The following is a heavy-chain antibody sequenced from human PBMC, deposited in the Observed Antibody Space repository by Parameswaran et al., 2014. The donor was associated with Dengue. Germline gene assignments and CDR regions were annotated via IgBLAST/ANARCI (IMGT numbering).Heavy chain of an antibody. V-gene: IGHV4-59*01. Sequence: VRQAPGKGLEWIGYIYYSGSTNYNPSLKSRVTISVDTSKNQFSLKLSSVTAADTAVYYCARRARFRGGDYSLDYWGQGTLVTVSS. D-gene: IGHD2-21*02. CDR3: ARRARFRGGDYSLDY. CDR2: IYYSGST. J-gene: IGHJ4*02.